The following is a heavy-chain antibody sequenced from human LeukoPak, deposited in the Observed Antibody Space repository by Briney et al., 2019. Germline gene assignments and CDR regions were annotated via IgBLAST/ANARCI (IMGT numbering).Heavy chain of an antibody. D-gene: IGHD2-2*01. CDR3: ARFCSSSSCPFDY. J-gene: IGHJ4*02. CDR1: GYIFTGSY. Sequence: ASVKVSCKASGYIFTGSYIHWVRQAPGQGLECMGWINPHSGGTNYAQKFQGRVTMTRDTSISTAYMELSGLRSDDTAVYYCARFCSSSSCPFDYWGQGTLVTVSS. CDR2: INPHSGGT. V-gene: IGHV1-2*02.